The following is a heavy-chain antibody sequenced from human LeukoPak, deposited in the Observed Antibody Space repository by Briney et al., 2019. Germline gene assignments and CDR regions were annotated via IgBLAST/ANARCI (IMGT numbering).Heavy chain of an antibody. V-gene: IGHV3-30*18. Sequence: PGGTLRLSCAASGFTFSSYGMSWVRQAPGKGLEWVAIISYDGSNKYYADSMKGRFTISRDNSKNTLYLQMNSLRAEDTAVYYCAKGEDFFDPWGQGTLVTVSS. CDR3: AKGEDFFDP. J-gene: IGHJ5*02. CDR1: GFTFSSYG. CDR2: ISYDGSNK. D-gene: IGHD2/OR15-2a*01.